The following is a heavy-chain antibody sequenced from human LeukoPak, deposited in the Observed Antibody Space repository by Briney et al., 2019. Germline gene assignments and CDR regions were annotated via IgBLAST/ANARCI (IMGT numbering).Heavy chain of an antibody. Sequence: ASVKVSCKASGYTFTGYYMHWVRQAPGQGLEWMGWINPNSGGTNYAQKFQGWVTMTRDTSISTAYMELSRLRSDDTAVYYCARDLESDEGDYGDVLPGYWGQGTLVTVSS. CDR2: INPNSGGT. CDR1: GYTFTGYY. J-gene: IGHJ4*02. CDR3: ARDLESDEGDYGDVLPGY. V-gene: IGHV1-2*04. D-gene: IGHD4-17*01.